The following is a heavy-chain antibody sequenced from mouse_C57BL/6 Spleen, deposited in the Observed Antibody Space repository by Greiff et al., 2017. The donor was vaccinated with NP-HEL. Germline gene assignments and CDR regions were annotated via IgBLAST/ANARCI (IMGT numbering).Heavy chain of an antibody. CDR3: ARAGLRPGYYFDY. Sequence: QVQLQQPGAELVMPGASVKLSCKASGYTFTSYWMHWVKQRPGQGLEWIGEIDPSDSSTNYNQKFKGKSTLTVDKSSSTAYMQLSSLTSEDSAVYYCARAGLRPGYYFDYWGQGTTLTVSS. CDR2: IDPSDSST. CDR1: GYTFTSYW. J-gene: IGHJ2*01. D-gene: IGHD1-1*01. V-gene: IGHV1-69*01.